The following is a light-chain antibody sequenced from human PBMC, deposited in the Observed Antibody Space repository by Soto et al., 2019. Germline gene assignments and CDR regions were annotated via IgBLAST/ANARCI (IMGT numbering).Light chain of an antibody. CDR2: DAS. V-gene: IGKV1-5*01. J-gene: IGKJ5*01. CDR3: QQYDSYSWT. Sequence: DFQMTQSPSTLSASVGDRVTITCRASQNIRSRLAWFQQKPGKAPKLLIYDASSLESGVPQRFSGSGSGTEFTLTISSLQTDDFATYHCQQYDSYSWTFGQGTRLEIK. CDR1: QNIRSR.